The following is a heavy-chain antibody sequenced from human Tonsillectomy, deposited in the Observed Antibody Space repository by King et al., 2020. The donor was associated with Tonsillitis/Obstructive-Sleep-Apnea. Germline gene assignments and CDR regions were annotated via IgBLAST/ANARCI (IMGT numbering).Heavy chain of an antibody. V-gene: IGHV4-34*01. CDR3: ARGWVGDCSSTSCYKSYFDY. CDR2: INHSGST. J-gene: IGHJ4*02. CDR1: GGSFSGYY. D-gene: IGHD2-2*02. Sequence: VQLQQWGAGLLKPSETLSLTCAVYGGSFSGYYWSWIRQPPGKGLEWIGEINHSGSTNYNPSLKGRVTLSVDTSKNQFSLKLSSVTAADTTVYYCARGWVGDCSSTSCYKSYFDYWGQGTLVTVSS.